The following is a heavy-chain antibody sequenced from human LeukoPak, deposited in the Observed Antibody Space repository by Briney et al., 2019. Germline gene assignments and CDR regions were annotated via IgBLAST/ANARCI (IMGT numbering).Heavy chain of an antibody. CDR2: ISSYNRTT. D-gene: IGHD3-22*01. Sequence: LEWMGWISSYNRTTNYAPNLQRRVTMTTDTSTSTAYIELTSLRSDDTAVYYCARGVTMIDVWGQGTMVTVSS. J-gene: IGHJ3*01. V-gene: IGHV1-18*01. CDR3: ARGVTMIDV.